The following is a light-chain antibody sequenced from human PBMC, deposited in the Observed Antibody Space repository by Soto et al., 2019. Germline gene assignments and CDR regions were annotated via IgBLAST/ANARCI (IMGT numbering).Light chain of an antibody. CDR3: QQYDNWPPWT. J-gene: IGKJ1*01. Sequence: EVVMTQSPATLPVSPGERATLSCRASQSVSSNLAWYQQKPGQAPRLLIYGASTRATGVPVRFSGSGSGTEFTLTIGSLQSEDFAFYYCQQYDNWPPWTFGQGTKVEIK. CDR1: QSVSSN. CDR2: GAS. V-gene: IGKV3-15*01.